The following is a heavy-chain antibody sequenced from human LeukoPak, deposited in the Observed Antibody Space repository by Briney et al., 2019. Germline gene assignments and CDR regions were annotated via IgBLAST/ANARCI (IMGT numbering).Heavy chain of an antibody. D-gene: IGHD5-12*01. V-gene: IGHV3-7*01. J-gene: IGHJ4*02. CDR1: GFTFSSYW. CDR3: ARVVHSGYEVDFDY. CDR2: IKQDGSEK. Sequence: GGSLRLSCAASGFTFSSYWMSWVRQAPGKGLEWVANIKQDGSEKYYVDSVKGRFTISRDNAENSLYLQMNSLRAEDTAVYYCARVVHSGYEVDFDYWGQGTLVTVSS.